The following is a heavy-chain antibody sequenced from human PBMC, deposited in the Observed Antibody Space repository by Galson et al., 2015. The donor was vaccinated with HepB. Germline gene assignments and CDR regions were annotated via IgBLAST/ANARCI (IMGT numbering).Heavy chain of an antibody. CDR2: INPNSGGT. D-gene: IGHD6-6*01. CDR3: ARESPEKIAARPIDY. V-gene: IGHV1-2*02. Sequence: SVKVSCKASGYTFTGYYMHWVRQAPGQGLEWMGWINPNSGGTNYARKFQGGVTMTRDTSISTAYMELSRLRSDDTAVYYCARESPEKIAARPIDYWGQGTLVTVSS. CDR1: GYTFTGYY. J-gene: IGHJ4*02.